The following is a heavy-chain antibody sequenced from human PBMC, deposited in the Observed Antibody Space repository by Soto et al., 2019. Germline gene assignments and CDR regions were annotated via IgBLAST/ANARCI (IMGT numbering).Heavy chain of an antibody. Sequence: GEAVKLSGKGPGYSVSSYWIGWVPQMPGKGLEWMGIIYPGDSDTRYSPSFQGQVTISADKSISTAYLQWSSLKASDTAMYDCASLTSAPVSGGVDYWGQRYLVIGS. J-gene: IGHJ4*02. V-gene: IGHV5-51*01. CDR2: IYPGDSDT. D-gene: IGHD3-16*01. CDR3: ASLTSAPVSGGVDY. CDR1: GYSVSSYW.